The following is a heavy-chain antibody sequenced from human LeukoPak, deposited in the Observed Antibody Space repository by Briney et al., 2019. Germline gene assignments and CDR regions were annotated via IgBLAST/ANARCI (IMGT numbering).Heavy chain of an antibody. Sequence: ASVKVSCKASGYTFATYYIHWARQAPGQGLEWMGIINPKTGITNYAQKFQGRVTITRDTSASTVYMGLGSLKSEDTAVYYCARGEDIVVVAAATIEYWGQGALVTVSS. CDR1: GYTFATYY. CDR2: INPKTGIT. J-gene: IGHJ4*02. CDR3: ARGEDIVVVAAATIEY. D-gene: IGHD2-15*01. V-gene: IGHV1-46*01.